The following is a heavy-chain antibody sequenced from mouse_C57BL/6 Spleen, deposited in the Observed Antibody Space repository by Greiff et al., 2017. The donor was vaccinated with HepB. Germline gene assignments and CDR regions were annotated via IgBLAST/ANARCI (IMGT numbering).Heavy chain of an antibody. V-gene: IGHV10-3*01. D-gene: IGHD2-4*01. CDR3: VREGNYDYGALYYFDY. CDR1: GFTFNTYA. CDR2: IRSKSSNYAT. J-gene: IGHJ2*01. Sequence: EVKLVESGGGLVQPKGSLKLSCAASGFTFNTYAMHWVRQAPGKGLEWVARIRSKSSNYATYYADSVKDRFTISRDDSQSMLYLQMNNLKTEDTAMYYCVREGNYDYGALYYFDYWGQGTTLTVSS.